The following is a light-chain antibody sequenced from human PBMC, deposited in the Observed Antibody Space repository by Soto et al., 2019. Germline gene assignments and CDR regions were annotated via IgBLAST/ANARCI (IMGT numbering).Light chain of an antibody. V-gene: IGKV1-33*01. CDR3: LQYVNRPT. J-gene: IGKJ5*01. CDR1: QNINNY. Sequence: IQITQHPPSLSASVGDRVTITCQASQNINNYLNWYQQKPGRAPKLLIYDASNLEAGVPSRFRGSGSGTDFTFTISRLQPEDFATYYCLQYVNRPTFGQGTRLEIK. CDR2: DAS.